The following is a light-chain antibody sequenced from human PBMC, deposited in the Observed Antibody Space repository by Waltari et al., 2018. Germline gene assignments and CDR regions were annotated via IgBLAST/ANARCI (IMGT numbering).Light chain of an antibody. J-gene: IGKJ4*01. CDR3: QQVNGYPLT. V-gene: IGKV1-9*01. Sequence: DIQLTQSPSFLSASVGDRVTITCRASQGIRNYLVWYQQKSGEAPKLLIHAASSLQSGVPSRFSGSGSGTEFTLTISSLQPEDSATYYCQQVNGYPLTFGGGTKVEIK. CDR1: QGIRNY. CDR2: AAS.